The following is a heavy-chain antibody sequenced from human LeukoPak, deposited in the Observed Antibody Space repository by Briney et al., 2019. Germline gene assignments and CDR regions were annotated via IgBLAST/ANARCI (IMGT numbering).Heavy chain of an antibody. D-gene: IGHD2-21*02. Sequence: GASVKVSCKASGYTFTSYYMHWVRQAPGQGLEWMGIINPSGGSTSYAQKFQGRVTMTRDMSTSTVYMELSSLRSEDTAVHYRARARAYCGGDCYSPTFDYWGQGTLVTVSS. CDR3: ARARAYCGGDCYSPTFDY. V-gene: IGHV1-46*01. J-gene: IGHJ4*02. CDR2: INPSGGST. CDR1: GYTFTSYY.